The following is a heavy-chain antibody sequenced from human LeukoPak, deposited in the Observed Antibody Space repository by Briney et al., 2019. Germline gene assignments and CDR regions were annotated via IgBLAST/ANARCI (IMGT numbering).Heavy chain of an antibody. J-gene: IGHJ3*02. D-gene: IGHD2-8*01. CDR1: GYTFTGYY. CDR2: INPNSGGT. Sequence: ASVKVSCKASGYTFTGYYMHWVRQAPGQGLEWMGWINPNSGGTNCAQKFQGRVTMTRDTSISTAYMELSRLRSDDTAVYYCARAGRMVYAIRRAFDIWGQGTMVTVSS. V-gene: IGHV1-2*02. CDR3: ARAGRMVYAIRRAFDI.